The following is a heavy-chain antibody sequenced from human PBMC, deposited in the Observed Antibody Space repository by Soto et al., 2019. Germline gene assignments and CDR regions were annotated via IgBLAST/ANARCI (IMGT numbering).Heavy chain of an antibody. Sequence: PSETLSLTCAVSGGSISSSNWWSWVRQPPGKGLEWIGEIYHSESTNYNPSLKSRVTISVDKSKNQFSLKLSSVTAADTAVYYCARKGIAYCGGDCYSDWFDPCGQGTLVTVSS. V-gene: IGHV4-4*02. CDR3: ARKGIAYCGGDCYSDWFDP. CDR2: IYHSEST. J-gene: IGHJ5*02. CDR1: GGSISSSNW. D-gene: IGHD2-21*02.